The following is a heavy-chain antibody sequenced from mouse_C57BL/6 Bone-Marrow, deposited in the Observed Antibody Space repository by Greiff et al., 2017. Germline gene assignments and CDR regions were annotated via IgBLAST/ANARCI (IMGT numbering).Heavy chain of an antibody. CDR1: GYTFTSYD. CDR2: IYPRDGST. CDR3: ARSGYYGGNYFDY. Sequence: VQLVESGPELVKPGASVKLSCKASGYTFTSYDINWVKQRPGQGLEWIGWIYPRDGSTKYNEKFKGKATLTVDTSSSTAYMELHSLTSEDSAVYFCARSGYYGGNYFDYWGQGTTLTVSS. V-gene: IGHV1-85*01. D-gene: IGHD1-1*01. J-gene: IGHJ2*01.